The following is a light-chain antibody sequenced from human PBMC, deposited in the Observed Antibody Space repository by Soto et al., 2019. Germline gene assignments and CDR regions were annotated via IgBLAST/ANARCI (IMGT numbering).Light chain of an antibody. V-gene: IGLV1-51*02. CDR1: SSNIGNNY. CDR3: GTWDSSLSVYYV. J-gene: IGLJ1*01. Sequence: QSVLTQPTSLSAAPGQKVTISCSGSSSNIGNNYVSWYQQLPGTAPKLLIYENNKRPSGIPDRFSGSKSGTSATLGITGLQTGDEADYYCGTWDSSLSVYYVFGTGTKLTVL. CDR2: ENN.